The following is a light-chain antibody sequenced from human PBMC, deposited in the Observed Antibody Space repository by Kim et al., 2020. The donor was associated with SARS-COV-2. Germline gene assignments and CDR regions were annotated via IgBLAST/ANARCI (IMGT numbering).Light chain of an antibody. CDR3: QVWDSSSDHWV. J-gene: IGLJ3*02. CDR2: YDS. V-gene: IGLV3-21*04. Sequence: SYELTQPPSLSVAPGQTARITCGGDNIGRKSVHWYQQKPGQAPVVVIYYDSDRPSGIPERFSGSNSGNTATLTISRVEAGDDADYYCQVWDSSSDHWVFGGGTQLTVL. CDR1: NIGRKS.